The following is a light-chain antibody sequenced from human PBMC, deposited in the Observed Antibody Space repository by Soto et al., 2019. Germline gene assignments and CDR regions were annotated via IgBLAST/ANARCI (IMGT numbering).Light chain of an antibody. J-gene: IGKJ5*01. Sequence: EIILTQSPDTLSLSPGERATLSCRASQTVSSNYLAWRQQRPGQAPRLLIYGASTRAAGIPDRFSGSGSGTDFTLTITRLGPEDSAVYFCQQYTGPPTTFDQGTRLEIK. CDR1: QTVSSNY. V-gene: IGKV3-20*01. CDR2: GAS. CDR3: QQYTGPPTT.